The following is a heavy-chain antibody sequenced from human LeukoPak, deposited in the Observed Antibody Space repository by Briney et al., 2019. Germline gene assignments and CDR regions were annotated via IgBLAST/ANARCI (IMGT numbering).Heavy chain of an antibody. J-gene: IGHJ3*02. Sequence: GRSLRLSCAASGFTFSSYAMHWVRQAPGKGLEWVAVISYDGSNKYYADSVKGRFTIPRDNSKNTLYLQMNSLRAEDTAVYYCARVHGRAAFDIWGQGTMVTVSS. CDR2: ISYDGSNK. V-gene: IGHV3-30-3*01. CDR1: GFTFSSYA. CDR3: ARVHGRAAFDI.